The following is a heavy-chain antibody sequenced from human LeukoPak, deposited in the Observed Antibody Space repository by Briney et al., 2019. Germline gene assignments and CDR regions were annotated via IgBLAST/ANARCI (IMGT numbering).Heavy chain of an antibody. J-gene: IGHJ5*02. CDR2: IYTSGST. V-gene: IGHV4-4*07. CDR3: AREGGDPRWLDP. CDR1: GGSISSYY. D-gene: IGHD6-25*01. Sequence: SETLSLTCTVSGGSISSYYWSWIRQPAGKGLEWIGRIYTSGSTNYNPSLRSRDTMSVNTSKNQFSLNLTSVTAADTAVYSCAREGGDPRWLDPWGQGTLVTVSS.